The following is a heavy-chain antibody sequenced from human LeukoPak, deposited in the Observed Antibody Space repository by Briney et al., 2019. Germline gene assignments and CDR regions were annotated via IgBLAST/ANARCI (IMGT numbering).Heavy chain of an antibody. D-gene: IGHD1-14*01. V-gene: IGHV3-21*01. CDR3: VKDNPLDY. CDR2: ISSSSSYI. J-gene: IGHJ4*02. CDR1: GFTLSSYS. Sequence: GGSLRLSCAASGFTLSSYSMNWVRQAPGKGLEWVSFISSSSSYIHYADSVKGRFTISRDNSKNTLYLHINGLRAEDTAVYYCVKDNPLDYWGQGTLVIVSS.